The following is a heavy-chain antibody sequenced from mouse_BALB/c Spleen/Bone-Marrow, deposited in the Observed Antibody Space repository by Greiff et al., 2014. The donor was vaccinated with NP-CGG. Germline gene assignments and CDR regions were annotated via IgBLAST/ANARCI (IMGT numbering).Heavy chain of an antibody. CDR3: ARRRTFITTVVDYFDV. V-gene: IGHV1-82*01. Sequence: VQLQQSGPELVKPGASVKISCKASGYVFSNSWMNWVKQRPGEGLEWIGRINPGNGDSNYNGKFKGKATLTADNSSSTAYMQLSSLTSVDSAVYFCARRRTFITTVVDYFDVWGAGTTVTVSS. D-gene: IGHD1-1*01. CDR1: GYVFSNSW. J-gene: IGHJ1*01. CDR2: INPGNGDS.